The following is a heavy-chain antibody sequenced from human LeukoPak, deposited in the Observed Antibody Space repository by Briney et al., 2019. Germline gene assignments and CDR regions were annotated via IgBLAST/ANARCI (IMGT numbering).Heavy chain of an antibody. CDR2: IIPIFGTA. J-gene: IGHJ4*02. V-gene: IGHV1-69*05. CDR1: GGTFSSYA. Sequence: ASVKVSCKASGGTFSSYAISWVRQAPGQGLEWMGGIIPIFGTANYAQKFQGRVTMTRDTSTSTVYMELSSLRSEDTAVYYCARGHDFWSGYFALDYWGQGTLVTVSS. D-gene: IGHD3-3*01. CDR3: ARGHDFWSGYFALDY.